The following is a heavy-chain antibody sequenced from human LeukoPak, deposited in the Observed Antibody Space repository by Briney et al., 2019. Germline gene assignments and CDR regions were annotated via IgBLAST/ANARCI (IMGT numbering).Heavy chain of an antibody. Sequence: PGGSLRLSCAASGFIVSSNYMSWVRQAPGKGLEWVSIIHSGGNTYYADSVKGRFTASTDNSKNTVSLQMNSLRADDTALYYCVSHSDALTSYSFDYWGQGTLVTVSS. J-gene: IGHJ4*02. CDR2: IHSGGNT. V-gene: IGHV3-53*01. CDR3: VSHSDALTSYSFDY. CDR1: GFIVSSNY. D-gene: IGHD3-9*01.